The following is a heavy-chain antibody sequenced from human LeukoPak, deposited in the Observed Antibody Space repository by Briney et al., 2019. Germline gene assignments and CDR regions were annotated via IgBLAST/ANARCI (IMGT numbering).Heavy chain of an antibody. V-gene: IGHV3-7*01. D-gene: IGHD2-2*01. CDR1: GFTFSSYW. Sequence: PGGSLRLSCAASGFTFSSYWMSWVRQAPGKGLEWVANIKQDGSEKYYVGSVKGRFTISRDNAKNSLYLQMNSLRAEDTAVYYCASTHCSSTSCYPSYYYGMDVWGQGTTVTVSS. J-gene: IGHJ6*02. CDR2: IKQDGSEK. CDR3: ASTHCSSTSCYPSYYYGMDV.